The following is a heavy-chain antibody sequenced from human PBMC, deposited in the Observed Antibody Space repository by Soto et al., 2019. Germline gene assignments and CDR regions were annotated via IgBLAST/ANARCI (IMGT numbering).Heavy chain of an antibody. CDR3: AHNVDYHNSAHYQN. D-gene: IGHD3-22*01. V-gene: IGHV2-5*02. J-gene: IGHJ4*02. CDR2: IYWDDGK. Sequence: ESGPTLVNPPQTLTLTCRFSGFSLISTEVGVGWVRQPPGKALEWLALIYWDDGKLYSPSLKSRLAITKDTSKNQVVLTMTNMGPVDTATYYCAHNVDYHNSAHYQNWGQGTLVTVSS. CDR1: GFSLISTEVG.